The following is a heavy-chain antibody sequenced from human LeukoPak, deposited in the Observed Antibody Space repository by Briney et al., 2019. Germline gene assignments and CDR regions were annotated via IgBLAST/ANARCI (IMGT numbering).Heavy chain of an antibody. CDR2: INHSGST. Sequence: PSETLSLTCAVYGGSFSGYYWSWIRQPPGKGLEWIGEINHSGSTNYNPSLKSRVTISVDTSKNQFSLKLSSVTAADTAVYYCARAFSSWSNTAIDYWGREPWSPSPQ. D-gene: IGHD6-13*01. CDR1: GGSFSGYY. V-gene: IGHV4-34*01. CDR3: ARAFSSWSNTAIDY. J-gene: IGHJ4*02.